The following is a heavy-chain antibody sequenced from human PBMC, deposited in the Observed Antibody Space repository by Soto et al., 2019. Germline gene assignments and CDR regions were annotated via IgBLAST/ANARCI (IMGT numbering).Heavy chain of an antibody. V-gene: IGHV4-34*01. CDR3: ARSHPVLLRYGMDV. CDR2: INHSGST. CDR1: GGSFSGYY. J-gene: IGHJ6*02. D-gene: IGHD3-16*01. Sequence: QVQLQQWGAGLLKPSETLSLTCAVYGGSFSGYYWSWIRQPPGKGLEWIGEINHSGSTNYNPSLKSRVTISVDPSKHQFSLKLSSVTAAAAAVYYCARSHPVLLRYGMDVWGQGTTVTVSS.